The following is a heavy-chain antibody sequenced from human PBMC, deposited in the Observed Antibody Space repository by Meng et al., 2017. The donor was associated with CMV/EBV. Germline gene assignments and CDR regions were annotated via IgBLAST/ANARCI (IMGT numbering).Heavy chain of an antibody. V-gene: IGHV1-69*10. Sequence: SVKVSCKASGGTFSSYAISWVRQAPGQGLEWMGGIIPILGIANYAQKFQGRVTITADKSTSTAYMELSSLRSEDTAVDYCARVWIDCSSTSCYRGGMDVWGQGTTVTVSS. CDR1: GGTFSSYA. CDR2: IIPILGIA. CDR3: ARVWIDCSSTSCYRGGMDV. D-gene: IGHD2-2*02. J-gene: IGHJ6*02.